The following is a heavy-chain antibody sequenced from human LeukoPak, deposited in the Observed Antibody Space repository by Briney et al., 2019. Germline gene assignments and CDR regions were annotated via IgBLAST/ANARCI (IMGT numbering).Heavy chain of an antibody. CDR2: IYHSGST. CDR3: ARVASGASPYYYHMDV. V-gene: IGHV4-38-2*01. Sequence: SGTLSLTCAVSGYSISSGYYWGWIRQPPGKGLEWIGSIYHSGSTYYNPSLKSRVTISVDTSKNQFSLKLSSVTAADTAVYYCARVASGASPYYYHMDVWGKGTTVTVSS. CDR1: GYSISSGYY. D-gene: IGHD4/OR15-4a*01. J-gene: IGHJ6*03.